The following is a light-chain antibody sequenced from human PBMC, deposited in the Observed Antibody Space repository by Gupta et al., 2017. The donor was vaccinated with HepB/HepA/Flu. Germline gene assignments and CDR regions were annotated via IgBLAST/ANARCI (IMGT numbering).Light chain of an antibody. CDR2: KAS. V-gene: IGKV1-5*03. J-gene: IGKJ2*04. Sequence: DVQMTQSPSTLSASVGDRVSITCRASQNLHTWLAWYQQRPGKAPKLLIYKASSLERGVPSRFSGSGSGKEFALTITNLQPEDFATYYGLQYNTDCSFGQGTKLEMK. CDR1: QNLHTW. CDR3: LQYNTDCS.